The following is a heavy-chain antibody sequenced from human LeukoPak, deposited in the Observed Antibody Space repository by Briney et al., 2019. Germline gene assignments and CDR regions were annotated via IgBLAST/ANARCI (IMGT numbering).Heavy chain of an antibody. V-gene: IGHV4-4*07. CDR1: GGSISSYY. J-gene: IGHJ4*02. D-gene: IGHD2-15*01. CDR3: AREDCSGGSCYSYY. Sequence: PSETLSLTCTVSGGSISSYYWSWIRQPAGKGLEWIGRIYTSGSTNYNPSLKSRVTMSVDTSKNQFSLRLSSVTAADTAVYYCAREDCSGGSCYSYYWGQGTLVTVSS. CDR2: IYTSGST.